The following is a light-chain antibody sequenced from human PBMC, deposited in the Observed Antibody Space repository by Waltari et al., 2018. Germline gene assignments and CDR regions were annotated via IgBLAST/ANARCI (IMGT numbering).Light chain of an antibody. CDR1: QSLLHSNGNTY. J-gene: IGKJ3*01. V-gene: IGKV2-29*02. CDR2: IVS. CDR3: MQASQTPFT. Sequence: DIVMTQTPLSLPVTPGEPASISCRSSQSLLHSNGNTYLYWYLQKPGQPPRLLIYIVSNRFSGVPDRFSGSGSGTDFTLKISRLEAEDVGVYYCMQASQTPFTFGPGTKLDIK.